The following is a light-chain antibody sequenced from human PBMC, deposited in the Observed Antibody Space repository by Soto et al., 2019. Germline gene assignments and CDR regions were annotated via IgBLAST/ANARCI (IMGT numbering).Light chain of an antibody. CDR1: QSVSSY. CDR3: QQRSNWPYT. CDR2: DAS. J-gene: IGKJ2*01. V-gene: IGKV3-11*01. Sequence: EIVLTHSPATLSLSPWEIATLSCRASQSVSSYLAWYQQKPGQAPRLLIYDASNRATGIPARFSGSGSGTDFTLTISSLEPEDFAVYHCQQRSNWPYTFGQGTKVDIK.